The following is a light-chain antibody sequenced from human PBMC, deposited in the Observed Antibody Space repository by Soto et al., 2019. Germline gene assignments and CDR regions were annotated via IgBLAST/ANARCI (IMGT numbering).Light chain of an antibody. Sequence: EIVLTQSPGTLALSPGERATLSCRASQSVSTNNLAWYQRKPGQAPRLLIYGASSRATDIPARFSGSGSGTDFTLTITRLEAEDFAVYYWQQYGSSPPTFGQGTKVEIK. CDR2: GAS. CDR1: QSVSTNN. J-gene: IGKJ1*01. V-gene: IGKV3-20*01. CDR3: QQYGSSPPT.